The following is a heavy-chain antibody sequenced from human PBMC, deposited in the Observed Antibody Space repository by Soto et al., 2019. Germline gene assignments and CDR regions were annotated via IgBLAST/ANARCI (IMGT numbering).Heavy chain of an antibody. J-gene: IGHJ6*02. Sequence: QVQLVESGGGVVQPGRSLRLSCAASGFTFSSYAMHWVRQAPGKRLEWVAVISYDGSNKYYADSVKGRFTISRDNSKNTLYLQMNSLRAEDTAVYYCAREGGSYGDYVSYYGMDVWGQGTTVTVSS. D-gene: IGHD4-17*01. V-gene: IGHV3-30-3*01. CDR1: GFTFSSYA. CDR2: ISYDGSNK. CDR3: AREGGSYGDYVSYYGMDV.